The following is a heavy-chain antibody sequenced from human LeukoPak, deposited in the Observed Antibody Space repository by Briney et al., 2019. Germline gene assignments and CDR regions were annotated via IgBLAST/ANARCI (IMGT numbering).Heavy chain of an antibody. V-gene: IGHV4-34*01. CDR3: ARVFRGVVTSNWFDP. D-gene: IGHD3-3*01. J-gene: IGHJ5*02. Sequence: SETLSLTCAVYGGSFSGYYWSWIRQPPGKGLEWIGEINHSGSTNYNPSLKSRVTLSVDTSKSQLSLSLSSVSAADTALYYCARVFRGVVTSNWFDPWGQGTLVTVPS. CDR2: INHSGST. CDR1: GGSFSGYY.